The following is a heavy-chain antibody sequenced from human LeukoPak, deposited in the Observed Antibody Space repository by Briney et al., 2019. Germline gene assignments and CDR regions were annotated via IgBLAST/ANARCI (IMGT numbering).Heavy chain of an antibody. Sequence: PGGSLRLSCSSSGFTFSGYAMSWVRQAPGKGVDGVSGTRCSVGTTYYAGSVKGRFTIPRDNSPNTLSLQLNSLSVEDTAVYYCAKGPRGYISSHNDYWGHGTLVTVSS. CDR3: AKGPRGYISSHNDY. D-gene: IGHD6-13*01. J-gene: IGHJ4*01. V-gene: IGHV3-23*01. CDR1: GFTFSGYA. CDR2: TRCSVGTT.